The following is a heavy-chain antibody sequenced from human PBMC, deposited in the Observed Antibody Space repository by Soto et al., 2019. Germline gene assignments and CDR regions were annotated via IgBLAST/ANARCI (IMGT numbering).Heavy chain of an antibody. CDR3: ARLYSSGSRGQYYGKDV. CDR2: TYYRPKWYN. D-gene: IGHD6-19*01. Sequence: PSQTLSLTCAISGDSVSSNSAAWNWIRQSPSRGLEWLGRTYYRPKWYNDYAVSVKSRITINPDTSKNQFSLQLNSVTPEDTAVYYCARLYSSGSRGQYYGKDVWGQGTTVTVSS. CDR1: GDSVSSNSAA. J-gene: IGHJ6*02. V-gene: IGHV6-1*01.